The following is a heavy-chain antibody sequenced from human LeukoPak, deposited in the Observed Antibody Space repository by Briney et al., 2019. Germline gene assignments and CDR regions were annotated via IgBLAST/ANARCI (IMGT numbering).Heavy chain of an antibody. Sequence: GGSLRLSCAASGFTFSSYAMSWVRQAPGKGLEWVPAISGSGGSTYYADSVKGRFTISRDNSKNTRYLQMNSLRAEDTAVYYCAKGVIVGATKGDYWGQGTLVTVSS. CDR3: AKGVIVGATKGDY. CDR1: GFTFSSYA. J-gene: IGHJ4*02. D-gene: IGHD1-26*01. CDR2: ISGSGGST. V-gene: IGHV3-23*01.